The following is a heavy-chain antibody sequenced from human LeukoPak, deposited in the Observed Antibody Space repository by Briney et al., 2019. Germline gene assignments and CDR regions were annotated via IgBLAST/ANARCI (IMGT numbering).Heavy chain of an antibody. J-gene: IGHJ4*02. Sequence: GRSLRLSCAASGFTFSSYAMHWVRQAPGKGLEWVAVISYDGSNKYYADSVKGRFTISRDNSKNTLYLQMNSLRAEDTAVYYCARSPSMCSSTSCYRFDYWGQGTLVTVSS. CDR2: ISYDGSNK. V-gene: IGHV3-30-3*01. CDR1: GFTFSSYA. D-gene: IGHD2-2*01. CDR3: ARSPSMCSSTSCYRFDY.